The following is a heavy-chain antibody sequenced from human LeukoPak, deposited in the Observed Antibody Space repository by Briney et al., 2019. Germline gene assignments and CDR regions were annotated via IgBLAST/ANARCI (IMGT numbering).Heavy chain of an antibody. V-gene: IGHV1-69*06. J-gene: IGHJ4*02. D-gene: IGHD4-17*01. CDR2: IIPIFGTA. Sequence: PGASVKVSCKASGGTFSSYAISWVRQAPGQGLEWMGGIIPIFGTANYAQKFQGRVTITADKSTSTAYMELSSLRSEDTAVYYCARVQRGGDYLFDYWGQGTLVTVSS. CDR1: GGTFSSYA. CDR3: ARVQRGGDYLFDY.